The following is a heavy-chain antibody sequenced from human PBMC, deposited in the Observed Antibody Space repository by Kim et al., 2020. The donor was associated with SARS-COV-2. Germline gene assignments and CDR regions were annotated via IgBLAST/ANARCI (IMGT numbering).Heavy chain of an antibody. J-gene: IGHJ6*01. D-gene: IGHD1-26*01. CDR2: INHSGST. CDR1: GGSFSGYY. CDR3: ARVGPISGSYPPRCMYV. Sequence: SETLSLTCAVYGGSFSGYYWSWIRQPPGKGLEWIGEINHSGSTNYNPSLKSRVTISVDTSKNQFSLKLSSVTAADTAVYYCARVGPISGSYPPRCMYVWG. V-gene: IGHV4-34*01.